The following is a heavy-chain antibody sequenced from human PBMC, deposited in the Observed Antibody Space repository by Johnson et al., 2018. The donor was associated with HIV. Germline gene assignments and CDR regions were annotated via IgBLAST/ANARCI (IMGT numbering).Heavy chain of an antibody. CDR2: ISSDGSST. CDR3: AKDQGETYYNFWSGYLGDAFDI. J-gene: IGHJ3*02. D-gene: IGHD3-3*01. Sequence: VQLVESGGGLVQPGGSLRLSCAASGFTFSTYWMHWVRQTPGKGLVWVSRISSDGSSTTYAVSVRGRFHISRDNAKNTLDLEMKSLRAEDTAVYYCAKDQGETYYNFWSGYLGDAFDIWGQGTMVTVSS. V-gene: IGHV3-74*01. CDR1: GFTFSTYW.